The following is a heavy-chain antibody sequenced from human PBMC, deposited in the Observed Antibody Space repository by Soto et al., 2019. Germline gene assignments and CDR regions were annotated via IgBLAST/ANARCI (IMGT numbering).Heavy chain of an antibody. Sequence: ASVKVSCKASGYTFTGYYMHWVRQAPGQGLEWMGWINPNSGGTNYAQKFQGRVTMTRDTSISTAYMELSRLRSDDTAAYYCARASIAARWYYYGMDVWGQGTTVTVS. D-gene: IGHD6-6*01. CDR2: INPNSGGT. CDR1: GYTFTGYY. V-gene: IGHV1-2*02. CDR3: ARASIAARWYYYGMDV. J-gene: IGHJ6*02.